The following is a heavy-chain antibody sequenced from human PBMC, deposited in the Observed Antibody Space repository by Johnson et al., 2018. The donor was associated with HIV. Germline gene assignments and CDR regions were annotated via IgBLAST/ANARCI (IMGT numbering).Heavy chain of an antibody. J-gene: IGHJ3*02. V-gene: IGHV3-74*02. CDR2: INSDGSDT. Sequence: VQLVESGGGLIQPGGSLRLSCAASGFTFSNYDMYWVRQATGKGLEWVSGINSDGSDTRYADSVKGRFTISRDNAKNSLYLQMNSLTVEDTALYYCARADRDSGTYHDAFDIWGQGTMVTVSS. CDR3: ARADRDSGTYHDAFDI. D-gene: IGHD1-26*01. CDR1: GFTFSNYD.